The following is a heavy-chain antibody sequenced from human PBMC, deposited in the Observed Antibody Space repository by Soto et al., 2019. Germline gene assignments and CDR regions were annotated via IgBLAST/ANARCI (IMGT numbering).Heavy chain of an antibody. CDR1: GFTFTNYG. CDR2: ISYDGSNK. J-gene: IGHJ6*02. D-gene: IGHD4-4*01. Sequence: QLVESGGGVVQPGRSLRLSCEASGFTFTNYGMHWVRQAPGKGLEWVAFISYDGSNKHYADSVKGRFTISRDNSEKSLYVQMSSLTVEDTAVYCCAKEYSHFGYYYSGMDVWGQGTTVTVSS. CDR3: AKEYSHFGYYYSGMDV. V-gene: IGHV3-30*18.